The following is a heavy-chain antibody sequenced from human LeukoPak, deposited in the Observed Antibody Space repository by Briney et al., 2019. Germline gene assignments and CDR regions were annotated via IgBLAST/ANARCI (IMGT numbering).Heavy chain of an antibody. D-gene: IGHD2-2*01. Sequence: VASVKVSCKASEYTFTGYYIHWVRQAPGQGLEWMGWIDPNTGDSNYVQKFQGRVTMTRDTSISTAYMELSRLRSDDTAFYYCARIRYCGGISCYYIDYWGQGTLVTVS. CDR1: EYTFTGYY. CDR2: IDPNTGDS. V-gene: IGHV1-2*02. CDR3: ARIRYCGGISCYYIDY. J-gene: IGHJ4*02.